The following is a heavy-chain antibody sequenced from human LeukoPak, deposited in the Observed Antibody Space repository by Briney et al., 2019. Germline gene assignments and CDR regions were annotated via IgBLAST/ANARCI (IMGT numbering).Heavy chain of an antibody. CDR3: ARGEPRGLYYYMDV. D-gene: IGHD1-26*01. J-gene: IGHJ6*03. CDR1: GYTFTDYY. Sequence: ASVKVSCKASGYTFTDYYMHWVRQAPGQGLEWMGWINPNSGGTNYAQKFQGRVTMTRDTSISTAYMELSRLSSDDTAVYYCARGEPRGLYYYMDVWGKGTTVTVSS. V-gene: IGHV1-2*02. CDR2: INPNSGGT.